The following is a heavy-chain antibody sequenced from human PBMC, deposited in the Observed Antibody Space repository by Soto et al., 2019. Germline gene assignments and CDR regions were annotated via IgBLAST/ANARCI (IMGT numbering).Heavy chain of an antibody. V-gene: IGHV4-31*03. CDR3: ARVGTSYARRGLDV. CDR2: IYYSGST. J-gene: IGHJ6*02. D-gene: IGHD7-27*01. CDR1: GGAIDSGGYY. Sequence: SETLSLTCNVSGGAIDSGGYYWCWIRQHPGKGLEWIGYIYYSGSTYYNPSLKSRVSISIDTSKNQFSLELISVIAADTAVYYCARVGTSYARRGLDVWGQGTTVTVSS.